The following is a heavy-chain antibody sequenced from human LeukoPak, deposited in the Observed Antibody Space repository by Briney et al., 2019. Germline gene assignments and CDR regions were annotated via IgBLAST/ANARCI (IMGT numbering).Heavy chain of an antibody. V-gene: IGHV4-30-4*01. CDR1: GGLISRIEYY. CDR2: IYHTGTT. J-gene: IGHJ4*02. CDR3: ASVSVWELATHPGGSFDF. D-gene: IGHD1-26*01. Sequence: SETLSLACTVSGGLISRIEYYWSWIRQSPVKGLEWLGHIYHTGTTLYSPHLNNRLTISADSSRNQFSLTLNSVSAADTAVYYCASVSVWELATHPGGSFDFWGRGILVTVSS.